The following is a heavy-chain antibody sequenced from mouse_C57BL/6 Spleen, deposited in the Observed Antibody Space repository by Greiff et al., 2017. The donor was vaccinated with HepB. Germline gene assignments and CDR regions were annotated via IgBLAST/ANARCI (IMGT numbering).Heavy chain of an antibody. CDR3: AREDYDSNYYAMDY. CDR1: GYTFTSYW. CDR2: IHPNSGST. D-gene: IGHD2-4*01. J-gene: IGHJ4*01. Sequence: VQLQQPGAELVKPGASVKLSCKASGYTFTSYWMHWVKQRPGQGLEWIGMIHPNSGSTNYNEKFKSKATLTVDKSSSTAYMQLSSLTSEDSAVYYCAREDYDSNYYAMDYGGQGTSVTVSS. V-gene: IGHV1-64*01.